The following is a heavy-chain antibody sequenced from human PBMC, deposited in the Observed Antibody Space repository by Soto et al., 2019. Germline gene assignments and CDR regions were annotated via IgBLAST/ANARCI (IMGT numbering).Heavy chain of an antibody. Sequence: QVQLVQSWAEVKKPGSSVKVSCKTSGGTFRNNAISWVRQAPGQGLEWMGWILPIFGTPNYAQRFQGRVTITADDSATTAFMELRGLRPEDTAVYFCTWSDTRNGYNQDYDFDYWGQGTRVTVSS. V-gene: IGHV1-69*01. J-gene: IGHJ4*02. D-gene: IGHD4-17*01. CDR1: GGTFRNNA. CDR3: TWSDTRNGYNQDYDFDY. CDR2: ILPIFGTP.